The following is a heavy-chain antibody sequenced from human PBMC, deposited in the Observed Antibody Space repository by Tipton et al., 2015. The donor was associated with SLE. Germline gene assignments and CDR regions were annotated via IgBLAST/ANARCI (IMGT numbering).Heavy chain of an antibody. CDR2: IYYSGSG. CDR1: GGSISNYY. V-gene: IGHV4-59*12. J-gene: IGHJ4*02. D-gene: IGHD4-17*01. CDR3: ASKISVTTDY. Sequence: TLSLTCTVSGGSISNYYWSWIRLPPGKGLECIGYIYYSGSGNYNPSLKSRVTMSIDTSKNQLSLKLSSVTAADTAVYYCASKISVTTDYWGQGTLVTVSS.